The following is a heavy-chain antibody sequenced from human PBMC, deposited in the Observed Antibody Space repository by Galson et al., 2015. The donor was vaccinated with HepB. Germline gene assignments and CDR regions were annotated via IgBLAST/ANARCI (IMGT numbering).Heavy chain of an antibody. J-gene: IGHJ4*02. V-gene: IGHV3-66*02. Sequence: SLRLSCAVSGFTVSGVYMSWVRQAPGKGLEWVSITYRDGSTYYAGSVKGRFTSSRDNSKNTLYLQMNSLRPEDTSLYYCARGLMANNIDYWGQGTLVTVSS. D-gene: IGHD2-8*01. CDR2: TYRDGST. CDR3: ARGLMANNIDY. CDR1: GFTVSGVY.